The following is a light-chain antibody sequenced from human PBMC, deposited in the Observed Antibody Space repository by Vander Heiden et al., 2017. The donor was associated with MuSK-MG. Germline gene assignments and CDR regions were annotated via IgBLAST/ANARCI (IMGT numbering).Light chain of an antibody. CDR3: QQYHSYST. Sequence: DIQMTQSPSTLSASIGDRVTITCRASQSINSWLAWYQQKPGKAPKLLIYKASSLESGVPSRFSGSGSGTDFTLTISSLQPDDFATYYCQQYHSYSTFGPGTKVDIK. V-gene: IGKV1-5*03. CDR2: KAS. J-gene: IGKJ3*01. CDR1: QSINSW.